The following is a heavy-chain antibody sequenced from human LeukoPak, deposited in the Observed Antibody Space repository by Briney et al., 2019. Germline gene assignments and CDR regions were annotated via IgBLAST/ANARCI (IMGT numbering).Heavy chain of an antibody. CDR1: GYTFTSYA. V-gene: IGHV1-3*01. CDR2: INAGNGNT. CDR3: ARAPYYYDSSGPIFDY. J-gene: IGHJ4*02. Sequence: ASVKVSCKASGYTFTSYAMHWVRQAPGQRLEWMGWINAGNGNTKYSQKFQGRVTMTTDTSTSTAYMELRSLRSDDTAVYYCARAPYYYDSSGPIFDYWGQGTLVTVSS. D-gene: IGHD3-22*01.